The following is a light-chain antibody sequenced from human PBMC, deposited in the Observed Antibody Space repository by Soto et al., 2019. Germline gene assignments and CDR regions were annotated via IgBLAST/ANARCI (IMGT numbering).Light chain of an antibody. CDR3: CSYAGSSIYVV. CDR2: EGS. J-gene: IGLJ2*01. Sequence: QSVLTQPASVSGSPGQSITISCTGTSSDVGSYNLVSWYQQHPGKAPKLMIYEGSKRPSGVSNRFSGSKSSNTASLTISGLQAEDEADYYCCSYAGSSIYVVFGGGTQLTVL. CDR1: SSDVGSYNL. V-gene: IGLV2-23*01.